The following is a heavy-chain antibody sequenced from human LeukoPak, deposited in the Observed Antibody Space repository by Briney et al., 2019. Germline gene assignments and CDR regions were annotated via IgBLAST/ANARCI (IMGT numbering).Heavy chain of an antibody. V-gene: IGHV3-23*01. J-gene: IGHJ6*02. CDR3: VRDSRYNMDV. CDR2: ICGSFGCT. Sequence: GGSLRLSCAASGFIFSNYAMNWVRQAPGKGLEWVSTICGSFGCTYHADLVKGRFSISRDNSKNMLYLQMNSLRVEDTAVYYCVRDSRYNMDVWGQGTTVTVSS. D-gene: IGHD5-12*01. CDR1: GFIFSNYA.